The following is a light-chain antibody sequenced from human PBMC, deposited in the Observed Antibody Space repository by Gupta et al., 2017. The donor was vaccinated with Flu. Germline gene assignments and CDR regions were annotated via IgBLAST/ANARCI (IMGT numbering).Light chain of an antibody. J-gene: IGKJ4*01. CDR1: QSVNSK. Sequence: EIVMTQSPATLSVSPGERATLSCRASQSVNSKLAWYQQKRGQAPRLLIFGASTRATGVPDRFSGSGSGTEFTLTISGLQSEDFTLYHCQQYNNWPLTFGGGTKVEIK. CDR2: GAS. V-gene: IGKV3-15*01. CDR3: QQYNNWPLT.